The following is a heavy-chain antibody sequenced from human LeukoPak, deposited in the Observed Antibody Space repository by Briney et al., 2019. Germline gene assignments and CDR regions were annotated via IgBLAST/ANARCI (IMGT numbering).Heavy chain of an antibody. Sequence: ASVKVSCKASGYTFTSYGISWVRQAPGQGLEWMGWINPNSGGTNYAQKFQGRVTMTRDTSISTAYMELSRLRSDDTAVYYCARGTMIVVVSNWFDPWGQGTLVTVSS. CDR2: INPNSGGT. V-gene: IGHV1-2*02. J-gene: IGHJ5*02. D-gene: IGHD3-22*01. CDR1: GYTFTSYG. CDR3: ARGTMIVVVSNWFDP.